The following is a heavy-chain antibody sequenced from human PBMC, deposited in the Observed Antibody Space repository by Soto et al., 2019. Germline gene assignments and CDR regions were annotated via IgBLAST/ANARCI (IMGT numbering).Heavy chain of an antibody. Sequence: GASVKVSCKASGGTFSSYAISWVRQAPGQGLEWMGGIIPIFGTANYAQKFQGRVTITADESTSTAYMELSSLRSEDTAVYYSARGALLYRAYDNYYYYGMDVWGQGTTVTVS. CDR1: GGTFSSYA. J-gene: IGHJ6*02. V-gene: IGHV1-69*13. D-gene: IGHD5-12*01. CDR2: IIPIFGTA. CDR3: ARGALLYRAYDNYYYYGMDV.